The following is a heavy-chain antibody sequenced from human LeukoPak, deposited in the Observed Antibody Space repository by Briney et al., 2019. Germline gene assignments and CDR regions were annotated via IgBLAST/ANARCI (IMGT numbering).Heavy chain of an antibody. V-gene: IGHV5-51*01. J-gene: IGHJ4*02. CDR1: GFDFTRDW. CDR3: ARRDPTTVTAFDY. CDR2: IFPDDSDT. Sequence: GESLQISCRFSGFDFTRDWIGWVRLMPGKGLEWMGIIFPDDSDTRYSPSFQGQVTLSADKSISTAYLQWSSLKASDTAIYYCARRDPTTVTAFDYWGQGTLVTVSS. D-gene: IGHD4-17*01.